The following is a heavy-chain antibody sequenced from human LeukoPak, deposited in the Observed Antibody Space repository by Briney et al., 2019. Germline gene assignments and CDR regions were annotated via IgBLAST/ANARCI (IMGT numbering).Heavy chain of an antibody. CDR1: GFTFSGFA. J-gene: IGHJ6*01. CDR3: AKMKGHPLPKYYMDV. V-gene: IGHV3-23*01. D-gene: IGHD1-26*01. CDR2: ISGSGDNT. Sequence: GGSRRLSCAASGFTFSGFAMSWVRRTPGKGLERVSGISGSGDNTLYADSVKGRFTISRDNSKNTLYLEMNSLGAEDTAIYYCAKMKGHPLPKYYMDVWGQGTTVTVSS.